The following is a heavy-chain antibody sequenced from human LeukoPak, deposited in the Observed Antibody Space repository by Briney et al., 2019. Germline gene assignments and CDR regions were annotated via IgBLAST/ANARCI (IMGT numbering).Heavy chain of an antibody. V-gene: IGHV4-39*07. CDR1: GGSISSSSYY. CDR2: IYYSGST. CDR3: ASRNRYSGSYKKYYFDY. J-gene: IGHJ4*02. D-gene: IGHD1-26*01. Sequence: SETLSLTCTVSGGSISSSSYYWGWIRQPPGKGLEWIGSIYYSGSTYYNPSLKSRVTISVDTSKNQFSLKLSSVTAADTAVYYCASRNRYSGSYKKYYFDYWGQGTLVTVSS.